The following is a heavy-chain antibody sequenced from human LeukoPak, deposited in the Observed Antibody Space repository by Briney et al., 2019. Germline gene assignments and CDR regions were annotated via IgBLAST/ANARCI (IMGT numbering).Heavy chain of an antibody. V-gene: IGHV4-34*01. CDR2: INDSGRI. J-gene: IGHJ6*03. Sequence: SETLSLTCAVYGGSFSKYYWSWIRQPPGKVLEWIGEINDSGRINYNRCLMSRVTISVDTSKNQFSLRLTSVTARDTAVYYCARRWNYGRNYYIDVWGKGATVSVSS. CDR1: GGSFSKYY. CDR3: ARRWNYGRNYYIDV. D-gene: IGHD1-7*01.